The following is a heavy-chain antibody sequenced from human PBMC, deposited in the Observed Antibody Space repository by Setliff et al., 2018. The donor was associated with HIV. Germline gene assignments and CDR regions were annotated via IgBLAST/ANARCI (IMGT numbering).Heavy chain of an antibody. D-gene: IGHD3-16*01. J-gene: IGHJ5*02. Sequence: SVKVSCKASGYTFTNYVMNWVRQAPGQGLEWMGWINTNTGNPTYAQGFTGRFVFSLDTSVSTAYLQISSLKAEDTAVYYCARDFLILPVGYDPWGQGTLVTVSS. CDR3: ARDFLILPVGYDP. V-gene: IGHV7-4-1*02. CDR1: GYTFTNYV. CDR2: INTNTGNP.